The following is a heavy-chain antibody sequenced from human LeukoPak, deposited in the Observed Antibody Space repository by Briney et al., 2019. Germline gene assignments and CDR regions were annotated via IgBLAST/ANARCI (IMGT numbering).Heavy chain of an antibody. D-gene: IGHD3-22*01. Sequence: GGSLKLSCAASGFTFSGSAMHWVRQASGKGLEWVGRIRSKANSCATAYAASVKGRFTISRDDSKNTAYLQMNSLKTEDTAVYYCTRPGDYYDSSGVSDYWGQGTLVTVSS. CDR3: TRPGDYYDSSGVSDY. CDR1: GFTFSGSA. J-gene: IGHJ4*02. V-gene: IGHV3-73*01. CDR2: IRSKANSCAT.